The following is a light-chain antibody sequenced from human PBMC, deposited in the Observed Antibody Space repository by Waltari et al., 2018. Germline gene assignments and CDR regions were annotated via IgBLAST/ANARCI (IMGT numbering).Light chain of an antibody. CDR3: LQYLHTPRT. Sequence: DVVMTQSPDSLAVSLGERATINCKSSQSLLYTSNNKNYLAWYQQKPGQPPKILIYWSSIRESGVPDRFSGSGSGTDFTLTISGLQAEGVSSYFCLQYLHTPRTFGQGTKVEIK. CDR2: WSS. V-gene: IGKV4-1*01. CDR1: QSLLYTSNNKNY. J-gene: IGKJ1*01.